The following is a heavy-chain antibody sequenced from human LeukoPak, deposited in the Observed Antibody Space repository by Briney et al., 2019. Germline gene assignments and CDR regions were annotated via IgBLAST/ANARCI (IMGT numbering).Heavy chain of an antibody. Sequence: SETLSLTCNVSGDSISRSRHFWAWIRQSPGRGLEWIGYIYNSGSTYYNPSLKSRVTISVDTSKNQFFLRLSSVTAAGSAVYYCARWGTYASTSNWFDPWGQGTRVTVSS. J-gene: IGHJ5*02. CDR3: ARWGTYASTSNWFDP. CDR1: GDSISRSRHF. CDR2: IYNSGST. D-gene: IGHD2-2*01. V-gene: IGHV4-39*07.